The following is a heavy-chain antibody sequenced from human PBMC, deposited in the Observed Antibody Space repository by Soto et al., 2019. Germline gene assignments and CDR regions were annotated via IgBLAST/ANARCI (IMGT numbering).Heavy chain of an antibody. D-gene: IGHD3-16*01. CDR3: ARHGGYYFDY. Sequence: SETLSLTXAVYSGSFSGYYRSWFRQPPGKGLEWIGELYQGLSIVYNPSLESRVTISGDSSKNHFSLKLRSLTAADTAVYYCARHGGYYFDYWGQGTLVTVSS. CDR2: LYQGLSI. J-gene: IGHJ4*02. V-gene: IGHV4-34*01. CDR1: SGSFSGYY.